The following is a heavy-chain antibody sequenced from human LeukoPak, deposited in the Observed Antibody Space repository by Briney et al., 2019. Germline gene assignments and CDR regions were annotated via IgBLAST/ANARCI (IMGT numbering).Heavy chain of an antibody. J-gene: IGHJ4*02. V-gene: IGHV1-2*02. Sequence: ASVKVSCKGSGYTFTGYYMHWLRQAPGQGLEWMGWINPNSGGTNYAQKFQGRVTMTRDTSISTAYMELSRLRSDDTAVYYCARVFELTGTTGGDYWGQGTLVTVSS. CDR1: GYTFTGYY. D-gene: IGHD1-7*01. CDR3: ARVFELTGTTGGDY. CDR2: INPNSGGT.